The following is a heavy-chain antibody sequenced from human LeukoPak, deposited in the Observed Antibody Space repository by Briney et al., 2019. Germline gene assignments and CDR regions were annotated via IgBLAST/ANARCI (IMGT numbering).Heavy chain of an antibody. V-gene: IGHV3-48*03. CDR2: ISISGSTI. CDR3: ARSDLWSYVYY. Sequence: GGSLRLSCAASGFTFSNYEMNWVRQAPGKGLEWVSYISISGSTISYADSVKGRFIISRDNAKNSVSLQMNSLRAEDTAVYYCARSDLWSYVYYWGQGTLVTVSS. D-gene: IGHD1-26*01. CDR1: GFTFSNYE. J-gene: IGHJ4*02.